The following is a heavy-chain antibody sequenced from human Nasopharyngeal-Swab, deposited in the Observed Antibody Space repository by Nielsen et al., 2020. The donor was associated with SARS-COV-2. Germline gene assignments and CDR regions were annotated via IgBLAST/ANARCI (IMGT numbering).Heavy chain of an antibody. CDR2: ISFDGNTK. Sequence: AIGQQLERGAVISFDGNTKHYADSVEGRFTISRDNSKNTLFLQMSSLRAEDTAVYFCAKEMPGYSGPGRYNCYFDSWGQGAQVTVSS. V-gene: IGHV3-30*18. J-gene: IGHJ4*02. D-gene: IGHD3-16*02. CDR3: AKEMPGYSGPGRYNCYFDS.